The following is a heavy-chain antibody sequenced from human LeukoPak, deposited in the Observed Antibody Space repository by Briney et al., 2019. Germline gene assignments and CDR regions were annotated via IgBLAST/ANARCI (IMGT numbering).Heavy chain of an antibody. J-gene: IGHJ4*02. CDR1: GYTLTELS. CDR3: ATAPTPIYSSGWYGNRFDY. Sequence: ASVKVSCKVSGYTLTELSMHWVRQAPGKGLEWMGGFDPEDGETIYAQKFQGRVTMTEDTSTDTAYMELSSLRSEDTAVYYCATAPTPIYSSGWYGNRFDYWGQGTQVTVSS. CDR2: FDPEDGET. V-gene: IGHV1-24*01. D-gene: IGHD6-19*01.